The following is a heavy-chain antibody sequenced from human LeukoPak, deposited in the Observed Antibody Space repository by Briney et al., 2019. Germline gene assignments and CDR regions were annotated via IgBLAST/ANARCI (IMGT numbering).Heavy chain of an antibody. J-gene: IGHJ5*02. Sequence: PGGSLRLSCAASGFTFSSYAMSWVRQAPGKGLEWVSAISGSGGSTYYADSVKGRFTISRDNAKNSLYLQMNSLRAEDTAVYYCAQFSSGWYSWGQGTLVTVSS. CDR1: GFTFSSYA. CDR3: AQFSSGWYS. V-gene: IGHV3-23*01. CDR2: ISGSGGST. D-gene: IGHD6-19*01.